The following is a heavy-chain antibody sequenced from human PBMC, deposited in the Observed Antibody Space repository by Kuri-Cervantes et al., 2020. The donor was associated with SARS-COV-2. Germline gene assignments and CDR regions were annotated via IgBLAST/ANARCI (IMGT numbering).Heavy chain of an antibody. Sequence: ASVKVSCKASGYTFTSYDINWVRQATGQGLEWMGWMNPNSGNTGYAQKFQGRVTMTRNTSISTAYMELRSLRSDDTAVYYCARGPGGAGDLDAFDIWGQGTMVTVSS. CDR2: MNPNSGNT. J-gene: IGHJ3*02. D-gene: IGHD4-17*01. V-gene: IGHV1-8*02. CDR1: GYTFTSYD. CDR3: ARGPGGAGDLDAFDI.